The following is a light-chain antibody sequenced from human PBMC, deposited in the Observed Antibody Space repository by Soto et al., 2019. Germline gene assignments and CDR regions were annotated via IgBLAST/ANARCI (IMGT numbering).Light chain of an antibody. V-gene: IGKV3-20*01. CDR2: GAS. CDR1: RSVPNNY. J-gene: IGKJ1*01. CDR3: HQYGSSPPP. Sequence: EIVLTQSPGTLSLSPGERATLSCRASRSVPNNYVAWYQRKPGQAPRLLIYGASSRATDIPRRFSGTGSGTDFSLTITRLEPEDFAVYYCHQYGSSPPPFGLGTTVEI.